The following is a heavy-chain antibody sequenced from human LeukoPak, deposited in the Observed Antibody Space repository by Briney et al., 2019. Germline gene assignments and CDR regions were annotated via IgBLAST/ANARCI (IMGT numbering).Heavy chain of an antibody. J-gene: IGHJ4*02. Sequence: ASVKVSCKASGYTFTSYYMHRVRQAPGQGLEWMGIINPSGGSTSYAQKFQGRVTMTRDTSTSTVYMELSSLRSEDTAVYYCARDLALAHCSGGSCYELDYWGQGTLVTVSS. CDR2: INPSGGST. CDR3: ARDLALAHCSGGSCYELDY. D-gene: IGHD2-15*01. V-gene: IGHV1-46*01. CDR1: GYTFTSYY.